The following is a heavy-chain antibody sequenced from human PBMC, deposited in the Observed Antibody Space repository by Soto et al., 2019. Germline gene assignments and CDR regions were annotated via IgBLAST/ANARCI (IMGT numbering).Heavy chain of an antibody. V-gene: IGHV3-21*01. J-gene: IGHJ4*02. D-gene: IGHD2-2*01. CDR1: GFMFSSYT. CDR3: ARGCSSASCYYY. Sequence: LRLSCTASGFMFSSYTMNWVRQAPGKGLEWVSSVSFRGDIYYADSLEGRFTISRDDAKNSLYLQMNSLRAEDTAVYYCARGCSSASCYYYWGQGTLVTVSS. CDR2: VSFRGDI.